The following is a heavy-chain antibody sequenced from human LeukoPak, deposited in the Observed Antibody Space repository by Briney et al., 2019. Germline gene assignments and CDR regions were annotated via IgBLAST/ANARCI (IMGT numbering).Heavy chain of an antibody. CDR2: ISASNGDT. Sequence: ASVKVSCKASGYTFTNYGITWVRQAPGQGLEWMGWISASNGDTHYSEKFQDRITVTTDTSTSTVYLELRSLSSDDTAVYYCARDSVRFLEWFSFDYWGQGTLVTVSS. D-gene: IGHD3-3*01. CDR3: ARDSVRFLEWFSFDY. V-gene: IGHV1-18*01. CDR1: GYTFTNYG. J-gene: IGHJ4*02.